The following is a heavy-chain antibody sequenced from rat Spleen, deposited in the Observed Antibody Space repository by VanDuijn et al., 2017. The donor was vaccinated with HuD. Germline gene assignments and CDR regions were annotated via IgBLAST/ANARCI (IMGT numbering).Heavy chain of an antibody. CDR1: GFSLSSYG. V-gene: IGHV2S61*01. CDR3: ARLSTIAATRGD. D-gene: IGHD1-2*01. Sequence: QVQLKESGPGLVQPSQTLSLTCTVSGFSLSSYGVIWVRQPPGKGLEWMGVIWGNGNTNYNSALKSRLSISRDTSKSQVFLKMNNLQTEDTAMYFCARLSTIAATRGDWGQGVMVTVSS. CDR2: IWGNGNT. J-gene: IGHJ2*01.